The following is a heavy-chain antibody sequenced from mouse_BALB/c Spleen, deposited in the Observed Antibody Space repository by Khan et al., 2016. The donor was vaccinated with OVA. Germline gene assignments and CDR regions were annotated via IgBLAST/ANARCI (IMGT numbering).Heavy chain of an antibody. V-gene: IGHV1-77*01. CDR2: ISPGSGDT. CDR3: ARRNYFGYTFAY. J-gene: IGHJ3*01. Sequence: QVQLKESGAELARPGASVKLSCKASGYTFTDYYINWVKLRTGQGIEWIGEISPGSGDTYYNERFKGKATLTADKSSSTAYMQLSSLTSEASAVYFCARRNYFGYTFAYWGQGTLVTVSA. CDR1: GYTFTDYY. D-gene: IGHD1-2*01.